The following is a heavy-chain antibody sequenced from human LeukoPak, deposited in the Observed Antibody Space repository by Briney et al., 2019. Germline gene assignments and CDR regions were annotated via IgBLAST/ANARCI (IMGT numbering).Heavy chain of an antibody. CDR1: GFTFSSYA. Sequence: PGGSLRLSCAASGFTFSSYAMSWVRQAPGKGLEWVSVISGSGGSTYYADSVRGRFTISRDDSKNSLFLEMNSLRADDTAIYYCARDMSILERAMDVWGHGTTVTVS. D-gene: IGHD5-24*01. V-gene: IGHV3-23*01. CDR3: ARDMSILERAMDV. CDR2: ISGSGGST. J-gene: IGHJ6*02.